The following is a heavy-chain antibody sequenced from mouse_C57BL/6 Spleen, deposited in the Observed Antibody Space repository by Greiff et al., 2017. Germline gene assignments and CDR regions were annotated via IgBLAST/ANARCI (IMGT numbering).Heavy chain of an antibody. CDR1: GYSITSGYY. CDR3: ASGDYYLDY. J-gene: IGHJ2*01. Sequence: ESGPGLVKPSQSLPLTCSVTGYSITSGYYWNWIRQFPGNKLEWMGYISYDGSNNYNPSFKNRISITRDTSKNQFFLKLNAVTTEDTATYYCASGDYYLDYWGQGTTLTVSS. CDR2: ISYDGSN. V-gene: IGHV3-6*01.